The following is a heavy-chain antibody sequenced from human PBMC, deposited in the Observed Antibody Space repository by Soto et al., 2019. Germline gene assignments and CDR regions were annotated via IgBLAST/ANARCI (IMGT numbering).Heavy chain of an antibody. D-gene: IGHD6-19*01. CDR1: GFTFSVYS. Sequence: GGSLRLSCVASGFTFSVYSMNWVRQAPGKGLEWFSYITSDTKTIKYADSVKGRFIISRDNAKNSVYLQMNSLRDEDTAVYYGARSVEGLFDYWGQGTLVTVSS. V-gene: IGHV3-48*02. CDR3: ARSVEGLFDY. J-gene: IGHJ4*02. CDR2: ITSDTKTI.